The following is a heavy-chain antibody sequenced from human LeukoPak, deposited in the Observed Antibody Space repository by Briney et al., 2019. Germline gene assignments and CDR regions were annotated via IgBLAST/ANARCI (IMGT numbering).Heavy chain of an antibody. V-gene: IGHV3-33*06. Sequence: GGSLRLSCAASGFTFSSYGMHWVRQAPGKGLEWVAVIWYDGSNKYYADSVKGRFTISRDNSKNTLYLQMNSLRAEDTAVYYCAKDLGGSGYYYFDYWGQGTLVTVSS. CDR2: IWYDGSNK. D-gene: IGHD3-22*01. CDR1: GFTFSSYG. J-gene: IGHJ4*02. CDR3: AKDLGGSGYYYFDY.